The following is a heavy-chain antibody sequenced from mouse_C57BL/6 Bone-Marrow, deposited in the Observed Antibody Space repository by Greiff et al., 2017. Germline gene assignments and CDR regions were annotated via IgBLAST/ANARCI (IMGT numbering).Heavy chain of an antibody. Sequence: QVQLQQPGAELVKPGASVKLSCKASGYTFTSYWMHWVKQRPGRGLEWIGMIHPNSGGTNYNEKFKSKATLTVDKASSTACMQLSSLTSEDYAVYYCARKTYWGQGTLVTVSA. CDR3: ARKTY. CDR1: GYTFTSYW. CDR2: IHPNSGGT. V-gene: IGHV1-64*01. J-gene: IGHJ3*01.